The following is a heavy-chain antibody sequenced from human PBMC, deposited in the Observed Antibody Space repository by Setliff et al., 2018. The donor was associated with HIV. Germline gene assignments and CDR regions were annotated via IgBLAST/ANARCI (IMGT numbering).Heavy chain of an antibody. Sequence: SETLSLTCTVSGVSISSYYWSWIRQPAGKGLEWIGDIVQTGRTNYNPSLKSRVSISVDRSKNQLSLKLSSVTAADTAVYYCASTYYYDSLHFQDWGQGTLVTVSS. J-gene: IGHJ1*01. V-gene: IGHV4-59*01. CDR3: ASTYYYDSLHFQD. CDR2: IVQTGRT. D-gene: IGHD3-22*01. CDR1: GVSISSYY.